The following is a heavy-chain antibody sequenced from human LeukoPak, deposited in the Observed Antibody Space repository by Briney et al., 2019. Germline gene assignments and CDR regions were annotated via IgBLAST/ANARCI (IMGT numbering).Heavy chain of an antibody. J-gene: IGHJ5*02. CDR1: GGTFSSYA. CDR2: IIPIFGTA. Sequence: ASVKVSCKASGGTFSSYAISWVRQAPGQGLEWMGGIIPIFGTANYAQKFQGRVTITTDESTSTAYMELSSLRSEDTAVYYCARGYWGDNWFDPWGQGTLDTVSS. V-gene: IGHV1-69*05. CDR3: ARGYWGDNWFDP. D-gene: IGHD7-27*01.